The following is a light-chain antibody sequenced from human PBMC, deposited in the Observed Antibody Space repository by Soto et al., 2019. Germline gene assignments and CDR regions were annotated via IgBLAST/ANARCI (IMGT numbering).Light chain of an antibody. J-gene: IGLJ2*01. CDR2: AVS. Sequence: QSALTQPASVSGSPGQSITISCTGTSSDIGGYNYVSWYQHHPGKAPKLMIYAVSNRPSGVSNRFSGSKSGNTASLTISGLQAEDEADYYCTSYTSTTHVIFGGGTKLTVL. CDR1: SSDIGGYNY. V-gene: IGLV2-14*01. CDR3: TSYTSTTHVI.